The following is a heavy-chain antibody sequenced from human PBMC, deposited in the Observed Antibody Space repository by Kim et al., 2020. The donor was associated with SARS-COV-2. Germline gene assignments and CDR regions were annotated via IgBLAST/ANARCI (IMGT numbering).Heavy chain of an antibody. CDR1: GYTFTSYA. J-gene: IGHJ6*02. Sequence: ASVKVSCKASGYTFTSYAMNWVRQAPGQGLEWMGWINTNTGNPTYAQGFTGRFVFSLDTSVSTAYLQISSLKAEDTAVYYCARAQAWELLQDYYYYGMDVWGQGTTVTVSS. V-gene: IGHV7-4-1*02. CDR2: INTNTGNP. CDR3: ARAQAWELLQDYYYYGMDV. D-gene: IGHD1-26*01.